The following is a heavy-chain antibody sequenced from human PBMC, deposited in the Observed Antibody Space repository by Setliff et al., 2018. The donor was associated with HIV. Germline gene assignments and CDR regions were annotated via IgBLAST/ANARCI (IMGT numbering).Heavy chain of an antibody. Sequence: GASLTISCKGSGYSFTGYWIGWARQMPGKGLEWMGIIYPGDSDTRYSPSFQGQVTISTARSISTAFLQWSSLKASDTAMYYCARHSHYDRSGYYYHKMPDDAFDIWGQGTMVTVSS. CDR1: GYSFTGYW. CDR2: IYPGDSDT. J-gene: IGHJ3*02. CDR3: ARHSHYDRSGYYYHKMPDDAFDI. V-gene: IGHV5-51*01. D-gene: IGHD3-22*01.